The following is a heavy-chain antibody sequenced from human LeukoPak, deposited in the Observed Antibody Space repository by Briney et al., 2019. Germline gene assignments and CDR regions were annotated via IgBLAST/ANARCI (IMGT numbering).Heavy chain of an antibody. D-gene: IGHD2-21*02. CDR2: IYYGGST. J-gene: IGHJ3*02. CDR1: GGSISSGGYY. Sequence: SETLSLTCTVSGGSISSGGYYWNWIRQHPGKGLEWIGFIYYGGSTYYNPSLKSRITISVDTSKNQFSLKLSSVTAADTAVYYCARPAKLAYCGGDCYLADAFDIWGQGTMVTVSS. CDR3: ARPAKLAYCGGDCYLADAFDI. V-gene: IGHV4-31*03.